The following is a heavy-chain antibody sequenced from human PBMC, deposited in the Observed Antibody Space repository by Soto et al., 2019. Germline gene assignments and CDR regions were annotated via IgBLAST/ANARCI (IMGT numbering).Heavy chain of an antibody. CDR1: GGSFSPNS. Sequence: PSETLSLTCTVSGGSFSPNSWSWIRQPPGKGLEWIGYIYHSGSTYYNPSLKSRVTISVDRSKNQFSLKLSSVTAADTAVYYCARVPDRWGQGTLVTVSS. CDR3: ARVPDR. D-gene: IGHD2-2*01. J-gene: IGHJ5*02. CDR2: IYHSGST. V-gene: IGHV4-30-2*01.